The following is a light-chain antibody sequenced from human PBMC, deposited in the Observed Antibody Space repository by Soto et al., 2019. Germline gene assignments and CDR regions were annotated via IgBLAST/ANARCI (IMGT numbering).Light chain of an antibody. CDR3: QQYGSSPPLS. V-gene: IGKV3-20*01. CDR2: GAF. Sequence: EIVLTQSPGTLSLSPGERATLSCRASQRVSGYYLAWYQQKPGQAPRLLIYGAFNRATGMPDRFSGSGSGTDFTLTISRLEPEDFAVNYCQQYGSSPPLSFGGGTKVEIK. CDR1: QRVSGYY. J-gene: IGKJ4*01.